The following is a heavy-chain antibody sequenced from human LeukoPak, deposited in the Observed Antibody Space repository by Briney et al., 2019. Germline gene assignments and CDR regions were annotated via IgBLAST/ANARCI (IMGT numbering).Heavy chain of an antibody. D-gene: IGHD3-16*01. CDR1: GGTFSSYA. Sequence: ASVKVSCKASGGTFSSYAISWVRQAPGQGLEWMGGIIPIFGTANYAQKFQGRVTITTDESTSTAYMELSSLRSEDTAVYYCAAGKFGGVIRFDHWGQGTLVTVSS. CDR2: IIPIFGTA. CDR3: AAGKFGGVIRFDH. J-gene: IGHJ4*02. V-gene: IGHV1-69*05.